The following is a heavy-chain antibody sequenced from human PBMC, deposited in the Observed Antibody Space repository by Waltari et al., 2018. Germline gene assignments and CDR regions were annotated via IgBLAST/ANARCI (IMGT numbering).Heavy chain of an antibody. CDR2: MSMRSSTR. Sequence: EVQLVESGGGLVQPGGSLRLSCAASGFTFSSYSMNWVRQAPGKGLWCVSYMSMRSSTRYYAESVKGRFTSSRDNAKNSLYLQMNSLRAEDTAVYYCARFEGWDGYWGQGTLVTVSS. D-gene: IGHD3-16*01. CDR1: GFTFSSYS. V-gene: IGHV3-48*04. J-gene: IGHJ4*02. CDR3: ARFEGWDGY.